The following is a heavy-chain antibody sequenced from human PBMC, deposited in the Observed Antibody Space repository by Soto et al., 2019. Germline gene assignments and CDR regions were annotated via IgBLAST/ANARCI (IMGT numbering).Heavy chain of an antibody. CDR2: ISGSGGST. CDR1: GFTFSSYA. CDR3: ASEMGGYSGVRSYAFDI. Sequence: GGSLRLSCAASGFTFSSYAMSWVRQAPGKGLEWVSAISGSGGSTYYADSVKGRFTISRDNSKNTLYLQMNSLRAEDTAVYYCASEMGGYSGVRSYAFDIWGQGTMVTVSS. V-gene: IGHV3-23*01. D-gene: IGHD5-12*01. J-gene: IGHJ3*02.